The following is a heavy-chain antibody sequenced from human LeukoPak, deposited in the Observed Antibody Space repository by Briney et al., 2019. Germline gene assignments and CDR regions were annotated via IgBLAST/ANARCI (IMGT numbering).Heavy chain of an antibody. J-gene: IGHJ3*02. CDR1: GGTFSSYA. CDR2: IIPIFGTA. Sequence: SVKVSCKASGGTFSSYAICWVRQAPGQGLEWMGGIIPIFGTANYAQKFQGRVTITADESTSTAYMELSSLRSEDTAVYYCAKDPTDYYDSSGYQDAFDIWGQGTMVTVSS. V-gene: IGHV1-69*13. CDR3: AKDPTDYYDSSGYQDAFDI. D-gene: IGHD3-22*01.